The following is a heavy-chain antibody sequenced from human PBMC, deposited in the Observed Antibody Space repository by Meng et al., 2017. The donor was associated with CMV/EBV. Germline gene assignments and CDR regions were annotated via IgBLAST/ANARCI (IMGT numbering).Heavy chain of an antibody. Sequence: SVKVSCKASGGTFSSYAISWVRQAPGQGLEWMGGIIPILGIANYAQKFQGRVTITADKSTSTAYMELSSLRSEDTAVYYCAIQLGSCSSTSCERDFDYWGQGTLVTVSS. V-gene: IGHV1-69*10. D-gene: IGHD2-2*01. CDR3: AIQLGSCSSTSCERDFDY. CDR1: GGTFSSYA. J-gene: IGHJ4*02. CDR2: IIPILGIA.